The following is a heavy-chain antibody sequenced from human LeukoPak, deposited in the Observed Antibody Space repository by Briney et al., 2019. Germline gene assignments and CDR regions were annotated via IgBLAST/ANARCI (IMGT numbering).Heavy chain of an antibody. CDR3: AKDGVGTSTAAY. Sequence: QPGGSLRLSCKASGFSFNSYGMHWVRQAPGKGLEWVAFIRYDGSDKYYADSVKGRFTISRDNSNNILYLQLNSLRPEDTAVFYCAKDGVGTSTAAYRGKGALVTVSS. D-gene: IGHD1-26*01. V-gene: IGHV3-30*02. CDR2: IRYDGSDK. J-gene: IGHJ4*02. CDR1: GFSFNSYG.